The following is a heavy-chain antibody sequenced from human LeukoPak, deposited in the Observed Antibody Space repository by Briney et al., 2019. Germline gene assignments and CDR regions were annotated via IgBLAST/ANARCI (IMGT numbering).Heavy chain of an antibody. CDR3: ARSNWPYYFDY. CDR2: ITGDGSST. D-gene: IGHD1-1*01. V-gene: IGHV3-74*01. J-gene: IGHJ4*02. Sequence: PGGSLRLSCAASEFTFSNYWMHWVRQAPGKGLVWVSWITGDGSSTRYADSVKGRFTISRDNAKNTLYLQVNSRRAEDTAVYYCARSNWPYYFDYWGQGALVTVSS. CDR1: EFTFSNYW.